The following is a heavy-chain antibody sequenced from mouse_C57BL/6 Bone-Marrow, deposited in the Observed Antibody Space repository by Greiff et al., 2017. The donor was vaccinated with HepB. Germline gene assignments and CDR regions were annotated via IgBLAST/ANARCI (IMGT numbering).Heavy chain of an antibody. J-gene: IGHJ4*01. Sequence: EVMLVESGGGLVQPGGSLKLSCAASGFTFSDYYMYWVRQTPEKRLEWVAYISNGGGSTYYPDTVKGRFTISRDNAKNTLYLQMSRLKSEDTAMYYCARHGNNYMDYWGQGTSVTVSS. CDR3: ARHGNNYMDY. D-gene: IGHD1-3*01. V-gene: IGHV5-12*01. CDR2: ISNGGGST. CDR1: GFTFSDYY.